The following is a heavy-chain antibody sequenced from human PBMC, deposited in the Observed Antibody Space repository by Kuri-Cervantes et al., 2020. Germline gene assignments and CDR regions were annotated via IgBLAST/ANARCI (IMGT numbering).Heavy chain of an antibody. D-gene: IGHD3-22*01. CDR2: IYYSGST. V-gene: IGHV4-30-4*08. CDR3: ARAIWYYYDSSGYTGFDP. Sequence: SETLSLTCTVPDASISSSIYYWGWIRQPPGKGLEWIGYIYYSGSTNYNPSLKSRVTISVDTSKNQFSLKLSSVTAADTAVYYCARAIWYYYDSSGYTGFDPWGQGTLVTVSS. J-gene: IGHJ5*02. CDR1: DASISSSIYY.